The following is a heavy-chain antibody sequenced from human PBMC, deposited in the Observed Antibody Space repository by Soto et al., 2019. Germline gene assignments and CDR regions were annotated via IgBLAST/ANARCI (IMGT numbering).Heavy chain of an antibody. CDR2: VYRTGRT. D-gene: IGHD3-3*01. CDR3: ARDFAYFDS. Sequence: SETLSLTCTVSGGSFKSGSYSWSWIRQPPGKGLEWIGYVYRTGRTSYNPSLKSRVSISMDTSKNQFSLNLDSVTAADTAVYFCARDFAYFDSWGQGALVTVSS. CDR1: GGSFKSGSYS. V-gene: IGHV4-61*01. J-gene: IGHJ4*02.